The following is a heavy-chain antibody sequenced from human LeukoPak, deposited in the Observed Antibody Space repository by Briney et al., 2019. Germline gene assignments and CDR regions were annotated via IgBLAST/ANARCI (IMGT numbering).Heavy chain of an antibody. CDR2: ISSSSSYI. CDR1: GFTFSSYS. J-gene: IGHJ5*02. CDR3: ARGRLDGGYSYLDWFDP. D-gene: IGHD5-18*01. Sequence: GESLRLSCAASGFTFSSYSMIWVRQAPGKGLEWVSSISSSSSYIYYANSVKGRFTISRDNAKNPLYLQMSSLRGEDTAVYHCARGRLDGGYSYLDWFDPWGQGTLVTVSS. V-gene: IGHV3-21*01.